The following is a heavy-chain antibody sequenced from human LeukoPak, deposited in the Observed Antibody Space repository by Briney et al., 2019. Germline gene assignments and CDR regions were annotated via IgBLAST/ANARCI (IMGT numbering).Heavy chain of an antibody. CDR1: GFTFSSYS. CDR3: AKGASGWYYFDY. J-gene: IGHJ4*02. D-gene: IGHD6-19*01. V-gene: IGHV3-21*04. CDR2: ISSSSSYI. Sequence: GGSLRLSCAASGFTFSSYSMNWVRQAPGKGLEWVSSISSSSSYIYYADSVKGRFTISRDSSKNTLYLQMNSLRAEDTAVYYCAKGASGWYYFDYWGQGTLVTVSS.